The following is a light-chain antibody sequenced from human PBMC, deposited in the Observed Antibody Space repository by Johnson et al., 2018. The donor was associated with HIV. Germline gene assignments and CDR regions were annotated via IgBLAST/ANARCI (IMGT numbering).Light chain of an antibody. CDR1: SSNIGNNY. J-gene: IGLJ1*01. Sequence: HSVLTQPPSVSAAPGQKVTISCSGSSSNIGNNYVSWYQQLPGTAPKLLIYDNNKRPSGIPDRFSGSKYGTSATLGITGLQTGDEADYYCGTWDSSLSAYVFGTGTKVTVL. CDR3: GTWDSSLSAYV. V-gene: IGLV1-51*01. CDR2: DNN.